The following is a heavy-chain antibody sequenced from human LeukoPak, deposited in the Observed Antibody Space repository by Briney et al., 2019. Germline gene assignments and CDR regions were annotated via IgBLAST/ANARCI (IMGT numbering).Heavy chain of an antibody. CDR3: TRALVVLSATSWAFDI. D-gene: IGHD2-15*01. CDR2: MNPNSGNT. V-gene: IGHV1-8*01. CDR1: GYTFTSYD. J-gene: IGHJ3*02. Sequence: GASVKVSCKASGYTFTSYDINWVRQSTGQGLEWIGWMNPNSGNTGYAQKFQARVSMTRNTYISTAYMELSSLRSEDTAVYYCTRALVVLSATSWAFDIWGHGTMVTVSS.